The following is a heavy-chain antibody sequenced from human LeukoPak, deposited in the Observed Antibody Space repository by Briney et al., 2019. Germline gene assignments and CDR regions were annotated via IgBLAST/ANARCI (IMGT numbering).Heavy chain of an antibody. V-gene: IGHV3-33*06. CDR2: IWYDGSNK. CDR3: AKEVGSSRTDY. Sequence: PGGSLRLSCAASGFTFSSYGMHWVRQAPGKGLEWVAVIWYDGSNKYYADSVKGRFTISRDNSKNTLYLQMNSLRAEDTAVYYCAKEVGSSRTDYWGQGTLVTVSS. CDR1: GFTFSSYG. J-gene: IGHJ4*02. D-gene: IGHD1-26*01.